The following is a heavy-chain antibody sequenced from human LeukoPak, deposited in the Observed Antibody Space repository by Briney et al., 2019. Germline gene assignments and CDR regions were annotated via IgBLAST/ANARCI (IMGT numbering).Heavy chain of an antibody. CDR3: ARRYYYNLGSFPFDF. D-gene: IGHD3-10*01. V-gene: IGHV4-34*01. J-gene: IGHJ4*02. CDR1: GGPFSGYF. Sequence: ASETLSLTCAVSGGPFSGYFWSWIRQSSGKGLEWIGEIHNSGTTNYNPSLNSRVTISEDTSKNQFYLNLSSVTAADTAVYYCARRYYYNLGSFPFDFWGQGTLVTVSS. CDR2: IHNSGTT.